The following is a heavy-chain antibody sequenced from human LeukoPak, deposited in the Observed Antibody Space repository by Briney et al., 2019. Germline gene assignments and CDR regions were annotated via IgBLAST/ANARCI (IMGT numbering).Heavy chain of an antibody. CDR1: GFTFSDYY. V-gene: IGHV3-11*04. CDR3: AKYDILTGTQKE. Sequence: PGGSLRLSCAASGFTFSDYYMSWIRQAPGKGLEWVSYISSSGSTIYYADSVKGRFTISRDNSKNTLYLQMNSLRAEDTAVYYCAKYDILTGTQKEWGQGTLVTVSS. CDR2: ISSSGSTI. D-gene: IGHD3-9*01. J-gene: IGHJ4*02.